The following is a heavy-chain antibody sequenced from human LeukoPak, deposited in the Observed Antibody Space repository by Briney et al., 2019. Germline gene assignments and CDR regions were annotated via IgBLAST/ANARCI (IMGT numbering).Heavy chain of an antibody. D-gene: IGHD4-23*01. J-gene: IGHJ4*02. CDR3: AREADYGGNSEGSDY. CDR2: IYHSGST. V-gene: IGHV4-4*02. CDR1: GGSISSSNW. Sequence: SGTLSLTCAVSGGSISSSNWWSWVRQPPGKGLEWIGEIYHSGSTNYNPSLKSRVTISVDKSKNQFSLKLSSVTAADTAVYYCAREADYGGNSEGSDYWGQGTLVTVSS.